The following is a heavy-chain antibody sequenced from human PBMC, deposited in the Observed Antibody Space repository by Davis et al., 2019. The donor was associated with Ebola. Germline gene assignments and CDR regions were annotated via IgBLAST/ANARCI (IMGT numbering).Heavy chain of an antibody. Sequence: PSETLSLTCAVSGGSISSGGYSWSWIRQPPGKGLEWIGYIFHNGNTYYNLSLESRITISLDRSKNQFSLKLNSLTAADTAVYYCARGAPLQLWRYSYYYMDVWGIGATVTVSS. J-gene: IGHJ6*03. CDR1: GGSISSGGYS. V-gene: IGHV4-30-2*01. CDR3: ARGAPLQLWRYSYYYMDV. D-gene: IGHD5-18*01. CDR2: IFHNGNT.